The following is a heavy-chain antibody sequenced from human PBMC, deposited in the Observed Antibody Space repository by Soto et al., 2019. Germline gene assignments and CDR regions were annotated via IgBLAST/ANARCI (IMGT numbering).Heavy chain of an antibody. Sequence: EVQLLESGGGFVQPGGSLRLSCAASGFTFSTFAMNWVRQAPGKGLEWVSGITGGSGFTFYADSVKGRFTISRDDSENTLFLQMSSLRAEDTAKYYCAKSGPTNYFDFWRQGTLVTVSS. J-gene: IGHJ4*02. V-gene: IGHV3-23*01. CDR2: ITGGSGFT. CDR3: AKSGPTNYFDF. D-gene: IGHD1-26*01. CDR1: GFTFSTFA.